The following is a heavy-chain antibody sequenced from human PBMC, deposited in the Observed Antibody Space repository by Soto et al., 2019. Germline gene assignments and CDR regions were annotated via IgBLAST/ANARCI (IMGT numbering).Heavy chain of an antibody. Sequence: QVQLVQSAGEVKKPGASVKVSCKASGYSFTSYGISWVRRAPGQGLEWMGCISPYNGHTQFVQRVQGRATMTTATSTKTAYMELRNLRSDDTAHYYCARDLTIVPATHPRLENYGMDVWGQGTTVIVSS. J-gene: IGHJ6*02. V-gene: IGHV1-18*01. CDR1: GYSFTSYG. CDR3: ARDLTIVPATHPRLENYGMDV. D-gene: IGHD2-2*01. CDR2: ISPYNGHT.